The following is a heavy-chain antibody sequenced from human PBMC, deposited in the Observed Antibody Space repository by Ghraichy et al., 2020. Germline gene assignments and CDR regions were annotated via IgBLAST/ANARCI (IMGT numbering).Heavy chain of an antibody. CDR2: INYSGST. CDR1: GGSISSYY. V-gene: IGHV4-59*08. D-gene: IGHD3-10*01. CDR3: ARGQGSGTRYYYYGMDV. J-gene: IGHJ6*02. Sequence: SQTLSLTCTVSGGSISSYYWSWIRQPPGKGLEWIGHINYSGSTNHNPSLKSRVKISIDTSKNQFSLKLSSVTAADTAVYYCARGQGSGTRYYYYGMDVWGQGTTVTVSS.